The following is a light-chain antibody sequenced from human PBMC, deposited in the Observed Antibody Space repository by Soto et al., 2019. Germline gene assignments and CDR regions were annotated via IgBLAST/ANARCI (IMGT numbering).Light chain of an antibody. V-gene: IGLV1-44*01. Sequence: QSVLTQAPSASGTPGQRVTISCSGSSSNIGSQTVNWYQQLPGMAPKLLIFNNHQRPSGVPDRFSGSKSGTSASLAISGLQSEDEADYYCAAWDDSLNACVFGTGTKLTVL. CDR3: AAWDDSLNACV. CDR1: SSNIGSQT. J-gene: IGLJ1*01. CDR2: NNH.